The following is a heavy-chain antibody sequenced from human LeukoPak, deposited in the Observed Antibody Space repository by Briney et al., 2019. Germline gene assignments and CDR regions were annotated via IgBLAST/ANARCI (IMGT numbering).Heavy chain of an antibody. V-gene: IGHV4-39*01. CDR1: GGSISSSSYY. D-gene: IGHD5-24*01. Sequence: SETLSLTCTVSGGSISSSSYYWGWIRQPPGKGLEWIGSIYYSGSTYYNPSLKSRVTISVDTSKSQVSLKLSSVTAADTAVYYCARHIRDGYKDHLDYWGQGTLVTVSS. CDR3: ARHIRDGYKDHLDY. CDR2: IYYSGST. J-gene: IGHJ4*02.